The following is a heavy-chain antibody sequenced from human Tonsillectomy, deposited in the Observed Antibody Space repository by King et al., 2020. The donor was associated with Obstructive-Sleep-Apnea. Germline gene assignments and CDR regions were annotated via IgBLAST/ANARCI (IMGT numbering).Heavy chain of an antibody. J-gene: IGHJ5*02. V-gene: IGHV3-9*01. CDR3: AKDLRDGFSGSIDP. CDR2: ITWNSNSV. Sequence: EVQLQESGGGLVQPGRSLRLSCAASGFTFDAYAMHWVRQAPGKGLEWVSGITWNSNSVGYAASVKGRFTISRDNAKNSLYLQMKSLRPEDTAFYYCAKDLRDGFSGSIDPWGQGTLVTVSS. D-gene: IGHD3-10*01. CDR1: GFTFDAYA.